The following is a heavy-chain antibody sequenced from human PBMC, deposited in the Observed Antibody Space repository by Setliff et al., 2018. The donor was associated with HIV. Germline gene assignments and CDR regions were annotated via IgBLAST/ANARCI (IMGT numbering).Heavy chain of an antibody. CDR3: ATDACTIDACYSSGGP. V-gene: IGHV1-69-2*01. J-gene: IGHJ5*02. CDR1: GYTFIDYN. D-gene: IGHD2-15*01. CDR2: VDPEDGET. Sequence: ASVKVSCKASGYTFIDYNIHWVQQAPGKGLEWMGRVDPEDGETIYAEKFRGRATITADTSTDTAYLKLSSLRSEDTAVYYCATDACTIDACYSSGGPWGQGTLVTVSS.